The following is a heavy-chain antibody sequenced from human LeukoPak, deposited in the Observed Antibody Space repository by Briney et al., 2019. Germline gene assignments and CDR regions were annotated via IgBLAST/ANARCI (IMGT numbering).Heavy chain of an antibody. V-gene: IGHV1-18*01. J-gene: IGHJ4*02. Sequence: ASVTVSCKASGYTFTSYGISWVRQAPGQGLEWMGWISAHNGNTNYAQKLQGRVTMTTDTSTSTAYMELRSLRSDDTAVYYCARDQENYYDSSGSYYFDYWGQGTLVTVSS. CDR3: ARDQENYYDSSGSYYFDY. CDR1: GYTFTSYG. CDR2: ISAHNGNT. D-gene: IGHD3-22*01.